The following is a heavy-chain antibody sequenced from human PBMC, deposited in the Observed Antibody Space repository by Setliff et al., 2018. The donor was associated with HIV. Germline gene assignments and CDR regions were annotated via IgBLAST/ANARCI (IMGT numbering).Heavy chain of an antibody. V-gene: IGHV3-23*01. CDR1: GFTFSSYA. CDR2: ITGSGDST. J-gene: IGHJ4*02. Sequence: PGGSLRLSCAASGFTFSSYAMTWVRQAPGKGLEWVSFITGSGDSTYYADSVKGRFTIFRDNSKKTLYLQMSSLRVEDTAVYYCAKDRQQLDPREFDYWGQGTLVTVSS. CDR3: AKDRQQLDPREFDY. D-gene: IGHD6-13*01.